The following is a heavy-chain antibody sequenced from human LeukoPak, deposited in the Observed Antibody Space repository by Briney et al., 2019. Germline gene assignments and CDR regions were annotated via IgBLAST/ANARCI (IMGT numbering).Heavy chain of an antibody. V-gene: IGHV1-18*04. CDR1: GYTFTDFY. CDR3: ATDKIYCSGGSCPLTPYLFDY. D-gene: IGHD2-15*01. CDR2: ISVYNGNT. Sequence: ASVKVSCKASGYTFTDFYMHWVRQAPGQGLEWMEWISVYNGNTNYAQNLQGRVTMTTDISTNTAYMELSSLRSEDTAVYYCATDKIYCSGGSCPLTPYLFDYWGQGTLVTVSS. J-gene: IGHJ4*02.